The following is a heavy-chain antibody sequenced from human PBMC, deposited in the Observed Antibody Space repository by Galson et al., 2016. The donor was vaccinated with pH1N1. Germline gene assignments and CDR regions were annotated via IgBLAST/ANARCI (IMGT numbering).Heavy chain of an antibody. CDR1: GFTFSTYE. Sequence: SLRLSCAASGFTFSTYEMSWARQAPGKGLEWVAFISSSGSALYYADPVEGRFTISRENARNSLYLQMNSLRAEDTAIYYCSKGGSLSLPHDAFDIWGQGTMVTVSS. V-gene: IGHV3-48*03. CDR3: SKGGSLSLPHDAFDI. J-gene: IGHJ3*02. CDR2: ISSSGSAL.